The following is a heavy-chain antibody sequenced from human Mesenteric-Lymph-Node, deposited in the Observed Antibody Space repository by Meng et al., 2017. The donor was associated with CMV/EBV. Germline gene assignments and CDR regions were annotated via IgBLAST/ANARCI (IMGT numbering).Heavy chain of an antibody. CDR1: GFTFSSYW. CDR3: ARDTGYSYGYVIDY. D-gene: IGHD5-18*01. V-gene: IGHV3-74*01. J-gene: IGHJ4*02. CDR2: INSDGSST. Sequence: GGSLRLSCTASGFTFSSYWMSWVRQAPGKGLVWVSRINSDGSSTSYADSVKGRFTISRDNAKNTLYLQMNSLRAEDTAVYYCARDTGYSYGYVIDYWGQGTLVTVSS.